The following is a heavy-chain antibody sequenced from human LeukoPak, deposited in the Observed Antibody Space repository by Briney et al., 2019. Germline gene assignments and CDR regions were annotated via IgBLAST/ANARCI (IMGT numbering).Heavy chain of an antibody. Sequence: GGSLRLSCSVSGFTFSTYVMHWVRQAPGKGLEYVSAISSNGDNTYYADSVKGRFTISRDNSKNTLYLQMNSLRAEDTAVYYCASFYGSGSYYRDSIDYWGQGTLVTVSS. J-gene: IGHJ4*02. V-gene: IGHV3-64*04. CDR1: GFTFSTYV. CDR2: ISSNGDNT. D-gene: IGHD3-10*01. CDR3: ASFYGSGSYYRDSIDY.